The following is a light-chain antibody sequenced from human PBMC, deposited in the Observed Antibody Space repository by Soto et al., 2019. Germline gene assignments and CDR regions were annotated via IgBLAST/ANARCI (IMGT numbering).Light chain of an antibody. CDR1: SSDVGSYNL. J-gene: IGLJ1*01. CDR3: CSYAGSSTFLYV. V-gene: IGLV2-23*02. CDR2: EVS. Sequence: QSALTQPASVSGSPGQSITISCTGTSSDVGSYNLVSWYQQHPGKAPKLMIYEVSKRPSGVSNRFSGSKSGNTASLTISGLQAEDEGDYYCCSYAGSSTFLYVFGTGTKLTVL.